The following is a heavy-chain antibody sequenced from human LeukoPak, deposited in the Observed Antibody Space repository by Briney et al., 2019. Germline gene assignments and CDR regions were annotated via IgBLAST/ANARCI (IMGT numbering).Heavy chain of an antibody. CDR2: VKSKADDGTT. V-gene: IGHV3-15*01. CDR1: GFSFTNTW. J-gene: IGHJ3*02. CDR3: ATEGGSGSYYGDDAFDM. Sequence: GGSLRLSCEASGFSFTNTWMSWARQAPGKGLEWVGLVKSKADDGTTDYAAPVQGRFTISRDDSKNTLSLQMNSLKTEDTAVYYCATEGGSGSYYGDDAFDMWGQGTMVTVSS. D-gene: IGHD3-10*01.